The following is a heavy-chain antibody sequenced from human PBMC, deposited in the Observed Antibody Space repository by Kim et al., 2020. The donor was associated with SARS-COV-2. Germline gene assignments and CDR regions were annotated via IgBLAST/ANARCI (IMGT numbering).Heavy chain of an antibody. J-gene: IGHJ5*02. CDR3: ARKGLKWAVVSP. Sequence: SETLSLTCAVYGGSFSGYYWSWIRQPPGKGLEWIGEINHSGSTNYNPSLKSRVTISVDTSKNQFSLKLSSVTAADTAVYYCARKGLKWAVVSPWGQGTLVTVSS. V-gene: IGHV4-34*01. D-gene: IGHD2-15*01. CDR1: GGSFSGYY. CDR2: INHSGST.